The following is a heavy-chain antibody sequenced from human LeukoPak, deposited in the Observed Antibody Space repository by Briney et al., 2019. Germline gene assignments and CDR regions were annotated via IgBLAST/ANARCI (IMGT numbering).Heavy chain of an antibody. J-gene: IGHJ5*02. CDR1: GGSISSSSYY. Sequence: SETLSLTCTVSGGSISSSSYYWGWIRQPPGKGLEWIGYTYYTGSTNYNPSLKSRVSISVDTSKKQLSLKLTSVTAADTAVYYCARGPGTVEVPYTWFDPWGQGTLVTVTS. D-gene: IGHD1-26*01. V-gene: IGHV4-61*05. CDR2: TYYTGST. CDR3: ARGPGTVEVPYTWFDP.